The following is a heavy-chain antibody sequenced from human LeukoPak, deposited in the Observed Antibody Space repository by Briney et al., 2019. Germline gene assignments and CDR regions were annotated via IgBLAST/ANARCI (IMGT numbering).Heavy chain of an antibody. Sequence: SETLSLTCNVSGGSIRGYYWSWIRQPPGKGLEWIGYIYSSGSTNYNPSLKSRVTMSIDTPKNQFSLKLNSVTAADTAVYYCARVDGSCSGGSCPSGNWFDPWGQGTLVTVSS. CDR1: GGSIRGYY. D-gene: IGHD2-15*01. J-gene: IGHJ5*02. CDR2: IYSSGST. CDR3: ARVDGSCSGGSCPSGNWFDP. V-gene: IGHV4-59*08.